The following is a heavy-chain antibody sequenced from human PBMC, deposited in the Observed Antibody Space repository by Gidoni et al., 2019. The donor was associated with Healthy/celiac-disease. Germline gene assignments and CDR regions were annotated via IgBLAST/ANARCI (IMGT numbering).Heavy chain of an antibody. D-gene: IGHD6-13*01. J-gene: IGHJ6*04. V-gene: IGHV4-34*01. Sequence: QVQLQQWGAGLLKPSETLSITCAVYGGSFSGYYWSWIRQPPGKGLEWIGEINHSGSTNYNPSLKSRVTISVDTSKNQFSLKLSSVTAADTAVYYCARDQAAAGSSYYYGMDVWGKGTTVTVSS. CDR3: ARDQAAAGSSYYYGMDV. CDR1: GGSFSGYY. CDR2: INHSGST.